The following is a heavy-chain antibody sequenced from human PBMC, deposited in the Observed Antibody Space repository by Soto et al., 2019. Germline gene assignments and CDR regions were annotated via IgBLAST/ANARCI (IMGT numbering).Heavy chain of an antibody. D-gene: IGHD2-15*01. CDR2: ISADNGNT. CDR3: ARFSGGSYNTYYFYYGMDV. J-gene: IGHJ6*02. CDR1: GYTFTSYG. Sequence: ASVKVSCKASGYTFTSYGISWVRQAPGEGLDWMGWISADNGNTKYAQDLQGRVTMTTETSTSTAYMELRSLRSGDTAVYYCARFSGGSYNTYYFYYGMDVWGQGTTVTVSS. V-gene: IGHV1-18*04.